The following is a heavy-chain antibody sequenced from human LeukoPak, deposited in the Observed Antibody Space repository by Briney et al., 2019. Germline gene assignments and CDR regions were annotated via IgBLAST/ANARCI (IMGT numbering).Heavy chain of an antibody. CDR1: GFTFSNAW. D-gene: IGHD3-10*01. J-gene: IGHJ3*02. CDR3: AKGDFRRGAFDI. CDR2: IKSKTDGGTT. V-gene: IGHV3-15*01. Sequence: GGSLRLSCAASGFTFSNAWMSWVRQAPGKGLEWVGRIKSKTDGGTTDYAAPVKGRFTISRDNSKNTLYLQMNSLRAEDTAVYYCAKGDFRRGAFDIWGQGTMVTVSS.